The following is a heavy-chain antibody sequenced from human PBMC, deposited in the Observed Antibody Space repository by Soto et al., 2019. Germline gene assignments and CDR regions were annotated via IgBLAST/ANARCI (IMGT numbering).Heavy chain of an antibody. CDR2: IYYSGST. Sequence: PSETLSLTCAVYGGFVSSGSYYWGWIRQPPGKGLEWIGSIYYSGSTYYNPSLKSRVTISVDTSKNQFSLKLSSVTAADTAVYYCARHSDFWSVIEGDWFDPWGQGTLVTVSS. CDR1: GGFVSSGSYY. V-gene: IGHV4-39*01. CDR3: ARHSDFWSVIEGDWFDP. J-gene: IGHJ5*02. D-gene: IGHD3-3*01.